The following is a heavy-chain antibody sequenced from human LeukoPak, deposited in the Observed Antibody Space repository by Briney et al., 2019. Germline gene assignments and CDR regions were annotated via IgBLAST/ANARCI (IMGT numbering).Heavy chain of an antibody. CDR1: GFTFSSYA. V-gene: IGHV3-23*01. CDR2: VSGSGGST. Sequence: GGSLRLSCAASGFTFSSYAMSWVRQAPGKGLEWVSVVSGSGGSTNYAASVKGRFAISRDNSKNTVYLQMNSLRAEDTAVYYCAKDRNYDFWTGYYNYFDHWGQGTLVTVSS. D-gene: IGHD3-3*01. CDR3: AKDRNYDFWTGYYNYFDH. J-gene: IGHJ4*02.